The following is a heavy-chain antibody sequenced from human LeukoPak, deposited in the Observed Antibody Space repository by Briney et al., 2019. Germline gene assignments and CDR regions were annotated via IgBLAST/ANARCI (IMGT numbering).Heavy chain of an antibody. Sequence: GGSLRLSCVASGFTFDDYGMSWVRQAPGKGLEWVSGINWNGGSTGYADSVKGRFTISRDNAKNSLYLQMNSLRAEDTAVYYCATRGYSSSNYYYGMDVWGQGTTVTVSS. J-gene: IGHJ6*02. V-gene: IGHV3-20*04. CDR3: ATRGYSSSNYYYGMDV. D-gene: IGHD6-13*01. CDR2: INWNGGST. CDR1: GFTFDDYG.